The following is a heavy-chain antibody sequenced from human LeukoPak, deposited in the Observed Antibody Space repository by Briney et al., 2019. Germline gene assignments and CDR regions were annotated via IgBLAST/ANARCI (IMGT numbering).Heavy chain of an antibody. CDR1: GFTFSNYN. CDR3: GSGWLSCSGGTCSS. D-gene: IGHD2-15*01. CDR2: ISSGGNFI. J-gene: IGHJ5*02. V-gene: IGHV3-21*01. Sequence: GGSLRLSCAASGFTFSNYNMNWVRQAPGKGLEWVSSISSGGNFIYYAHSVKGRFTISRDNAKNSLYLQINSLRAEDTAVYYCGSGWLSCSGGTCSSWRKRTVVTVSS.